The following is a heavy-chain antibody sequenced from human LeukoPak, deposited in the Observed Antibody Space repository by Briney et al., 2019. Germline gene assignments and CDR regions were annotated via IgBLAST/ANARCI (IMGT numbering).Heavy chain of an antibody. J-gene: IGHJ4*02. CDR1: GFTFSSYA. V-gene: IGHV3-64*01. Sequence: PGGSLRLSCAASGFTFSSYAMHWVRQAPGKGLEYVSAISSNGGSTYYANSVKGRFTISRDNSKNTLYLQMGSLRAEDMAAYYCARAITLRYCSSTSCSLGCDYWGQGTLVTVSS. CDR2: ISSNGGST. CDR3: ARAITLRYCSSTSCSLGCDY. D-gene: IGHD2-2*01.